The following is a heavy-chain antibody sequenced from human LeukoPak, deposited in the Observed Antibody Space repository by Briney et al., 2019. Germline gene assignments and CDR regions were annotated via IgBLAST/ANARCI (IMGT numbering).Heavy chain of an antibody. J-gene: IGHJ4*02. V-gene: IGHV1-2*02. CDR2: INPNSGGT. CDR3: AREKSNYGSGNLELAY. D-gene: IGHD3-10*01. Sequence: AASVKVSCKASGYTFTGYYMHWVRQAPGQGVEWMGWINPNSGGTNYAQKFQGRVTMTRDTSISTAYMELSRLRSDDTAVYYCAREKSNYGSGNLELAYWGQGTLVTVSS. CDR1: GYTFTGYY.